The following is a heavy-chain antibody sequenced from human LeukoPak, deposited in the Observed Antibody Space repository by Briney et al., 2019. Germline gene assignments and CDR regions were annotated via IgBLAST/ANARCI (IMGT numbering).Heavy chain of an antibody. V-gene: IGHV3-7*01. D-gene: IGHD6-19*01. Sequence: GGSLRLSCAASGFTFTIYWMSWVRQAPGKGLEWVANIKQDGSEKYYVDSVKGRFTISRDNAKNSLYLQMNSLRAEDTAVYYCARGTAVAGLDYWGQGTLVTVSS. CDR3: ARGTAVAGLDY. CDR2: IKQDGSEK. CDR1: GFTFTIYW. J-gene: IGHJ4*02.